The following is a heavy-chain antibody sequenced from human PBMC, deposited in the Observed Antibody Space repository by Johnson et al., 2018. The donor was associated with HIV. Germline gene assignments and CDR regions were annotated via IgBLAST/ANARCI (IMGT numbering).Heavy chain of an antibody. CDR1: GFTVSSNY. V-gene: IGHV3-53*01. CDR3: ARGIQPDAFDI. Sequence: VQLVESGGGLIQPGGSLRLSFAASGFTVSSNYMSWVRQAPGKGLEWVSVIYSGGSTYYADSVKGRFTISRDNSKNTLYVQMNSLRAEDTAVYYCARGIQPDAFDIWGQGTMVTVSS. CDR2: IYSGGST. D-gene: IGHD2-2*01. J-gene: IGHJ3*02.